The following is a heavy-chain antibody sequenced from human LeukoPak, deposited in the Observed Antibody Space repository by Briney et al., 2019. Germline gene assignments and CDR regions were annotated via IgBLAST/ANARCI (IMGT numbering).Heavy chain of an antibody. D-gene: IGHD2-2*01. CDR3: ARDALYCSSSSCYRYWYFDL. Sequence: SQTLSFTCTVPGGSISSGSYYWSWIRQPAGKGLEWIGRIYTSGSTDYNPSLKSRVTMSVDTSKNQFSLKLSSVTAADTAVYYCARDALYCSSSSCYRYWYFDLWGRGTLVTVSS. J-gene: IGHJ2*01. CDR1: GGSISSGSYY. V-gene: IGHV4-61*02. CDR2: IYTSGST.